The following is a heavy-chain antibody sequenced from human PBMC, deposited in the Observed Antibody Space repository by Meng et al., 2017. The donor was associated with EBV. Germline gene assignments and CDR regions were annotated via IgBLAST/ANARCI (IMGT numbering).Heavy chain of an antibody. J-gene: IGHJ5*02. CDR1: GDSISSFYY. Sequence: QLQLRESGPGQVKPSXXLSLPXTVCGDSISSFYYWGWIRQPPGRGLEWIGSVHYTGSTYYSPSLKSRVTVSVDTSKNQFSLRLTSVTAADTAVYYCARPFPSWQSPRLDPFGAWGQGTLVTVSS. CDR3: ARPFPSWQSPRLDPFGA. V-gene: IGHV4-39*01. CDR2: VHYTGST. D-gene: IGHD6-19*01.